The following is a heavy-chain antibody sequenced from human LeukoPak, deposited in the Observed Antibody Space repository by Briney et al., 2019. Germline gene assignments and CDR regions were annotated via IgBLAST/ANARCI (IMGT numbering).Heavy chain of an antibody. CDR3: ARDYLVVPAAMWWFDP. D-gene: IGHD2-2*01. J-gene: IGHJ5*02. CDR2: ISSSSSYI. CDR1: GFTFSSYS. Sequence: GGSLRLYCAASGFTFSSYSMNWVRQAPGKGLEWVSSISSSSSYIYYADSVKGRFTISRDNAKNSLYLQMNSLRAEDTAVYYCARDYLVVPAAMWWFDPWGQGTLVTVSS. V-gene: IGHV3-21*01.